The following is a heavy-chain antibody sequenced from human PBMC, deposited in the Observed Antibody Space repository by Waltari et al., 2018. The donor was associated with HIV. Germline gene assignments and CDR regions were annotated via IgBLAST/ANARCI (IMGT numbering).Heavy chain of an antibody. CDR3: ARDGGSPPNRWFDP. V-gene: IGHV3-21*01. Sequence: EVHLVESGGGLVKRGGSLRLYCAASGFSFSRYSMNWVRQAPGKGLEWVSSISSSSNFIYYADSVKGRFTISRDNAKNSLYLQMNSLRAEDTAVYYCARDGGSPPNRWFDPWGQGTLVTVSS. D-gene: IGHD1-26*01. CDR2: ISSSSNFI. CDR1: GFSFSRYS. J-gene: IGHJ5*02.